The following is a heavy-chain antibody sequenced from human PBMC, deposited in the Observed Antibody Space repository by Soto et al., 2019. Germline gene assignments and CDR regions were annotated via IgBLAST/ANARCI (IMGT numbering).Heavy chain of an antibody. V-gene: IGHV3-48*02. CDR3: ERDPWWASDY. D-gene: IGHD2-15*01. J-gene: IGHJ4*02. CDR1: GFTFSSYS. CDR2: IRPDGTTI. Sequence: EVQLVESGGNLVQPGGSLRLSCAASGFTFSSYSMNWVRQAPGKGLEWLSHIRPDGTTIYYADSVKGRFTVSRDNARDSLYLQMNSLSDEDTAEYYCERDPWWASDYWGQGTLVTVSS.